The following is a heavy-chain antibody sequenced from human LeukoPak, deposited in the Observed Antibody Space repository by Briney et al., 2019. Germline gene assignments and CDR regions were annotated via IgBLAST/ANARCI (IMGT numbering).Heavy chain of an antibody. CDR2: ISSSSSYI. Sequence: GGSLRLSCAASGFTFSSYSMNWVRQAPGKGLEWVSSISSSSSYIYYADSVKGRFTISRDNAKNSLYLQMNSLRAEDTAVYYCAREWFGEGGAFDYWGQGTLVTVSS. CDR1: GFTFSSYS. J-gene: IGHJ4*02. D-gene: IGHD3-10*01. V-gene: IGHV3-21*01. CDR3: AREWFGEGGAFDY.